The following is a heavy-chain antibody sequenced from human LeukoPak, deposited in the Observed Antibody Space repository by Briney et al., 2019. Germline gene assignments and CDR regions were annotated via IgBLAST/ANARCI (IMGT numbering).Heavy chain of an antibody. V-gene: IGHV3-23*01. CDR1: GFTFSSYA. CDR3: ARGRRGYSYDY. CDR2: ISGSGGST. Sequence: GGSLRLSCAASGFTFSSYAMSWVRQAPGKGLEWVSAISGSGGSTYYADSVKGRFTISRDNAKNSLYLQMNSLRAEDTAVYYCARGRRGYSYDYWGQGTLVTVSS. J-gene: IGHJ4*02. D-gene: IGHD5-18*01.